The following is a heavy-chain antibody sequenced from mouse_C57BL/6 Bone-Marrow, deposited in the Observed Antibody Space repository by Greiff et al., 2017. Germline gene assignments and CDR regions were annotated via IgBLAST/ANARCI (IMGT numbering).Heavy chain of an antibody. D-gene: IGHD1-1*01. CDR1: GFTFSSYA. CDR2: ISSGGDYI. Sequence: EVMLVESGEGLVKPGGSLKLSCAASGFTFSSYAMSWVRQTPEKRLEWVAYISSGGDYIYYPDSVKGRFTISRDNAKNSLYLQMSSLKSEDTAMYYCARGPTVRSDYWGQGTTLTVSS. J-gene: IGHJ2*01. V-gene: IGHV5S21*01. CDR3: ARGPTVRSDY.